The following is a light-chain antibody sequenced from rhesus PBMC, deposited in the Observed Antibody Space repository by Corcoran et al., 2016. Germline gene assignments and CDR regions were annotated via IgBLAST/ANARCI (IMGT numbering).Light chain of an antibody. J-gene: IGKJ1*01. V-gene: IGKV1-74*01. Sequence: DIQMTQSPSSLSASVGDRVTITCRASENVNNYLNWSQQKPGKAPKLLIYSASTLQTGIPSRFSGSGPGTDCTLPINSLQPEDSAAYYCQHYYDNPPTFGQGTKVEIK. CDR1: ENVNNY. CDR3: QHYYDNPPT. CDR2: SAS.